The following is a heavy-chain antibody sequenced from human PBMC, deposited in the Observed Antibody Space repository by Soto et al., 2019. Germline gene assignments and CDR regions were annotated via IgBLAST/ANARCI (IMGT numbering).Heavy chain of an antibody. V-gene: IGHV3-23*01. CDR3: AKDRVVVVVAAPIPDY. Sequence: GGSLRLSCAASGFTFSSYAMSWVRQAPGKGLEWVSAISGSGGSTYDSDSVKGRFTISRDNSKNTLYLHMNSLRAEDTAVYYCAKDRVVVVVAAPIPDYWGQGTLVTVSS. CDR1: GFTFSSYA. D-gene: IGHD2-15*01. CDR2: ISGSGGST. J-gene: IGHJ4*02.